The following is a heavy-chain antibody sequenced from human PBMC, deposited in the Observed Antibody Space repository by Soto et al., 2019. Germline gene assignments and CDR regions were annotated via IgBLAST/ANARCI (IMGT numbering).Heavy chain of an antibody. Sequence: XGSLRLSCSASGVTFSGSAMHWLRQASGKGLEWVGRIRSKGNSYATAYAASVKGRFTISRDDSKNTAYLQMNSLKTEDTAVYYCTRLLSDAFDIWGQGTMVTVSS. J-gene: IGHJ3*02. CDR2: IRSKGNSYAT. V-gene: IGHV3-73*01. CDR3: TRLLSDAFDI. CDR1: GVTFSGSA.